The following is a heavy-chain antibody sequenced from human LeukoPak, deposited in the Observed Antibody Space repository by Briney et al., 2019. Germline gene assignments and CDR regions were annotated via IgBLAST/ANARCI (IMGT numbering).Heavy chain of an antibody. V-gene: IGHV4-59*12. J-gene: IGHJ4*02. CDR2: IYYSGST. CDR1: GGSISSYY. CDR3: ARDSVAAPGYFDY. D-gene: IGHD6-19*01. Sequence: SETLSLTCTVSGGSISSYYWSWIRQPPGKGLEWIGYIYYSGSTNYNPSLKSRVTISVDTSKNQFSLKLSSVTAADTAVYYCARDSVAAPGYFDYWGQGTLVTVSS.